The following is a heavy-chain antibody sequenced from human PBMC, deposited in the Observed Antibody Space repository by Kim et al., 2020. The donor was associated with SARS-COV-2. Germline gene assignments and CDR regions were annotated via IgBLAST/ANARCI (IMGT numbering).Heavy chain of an antibody. CDR3: ARTYYYDSSGYPDDY. V-gene: IGHV4-31*03. J-gene: IGHJ4*01. D-gene: IGHD3-22*01. CDR1: GGSINGGDGY. CDR2: IYYSGST. Sequence: SETLSLTCTVSGGSINGGDGYWTWIRQHPGKGLEWIGYIYYSGSTYYNPSLKSRVTISADTSRNQFSLQLRSVTAADTAVYYCARTYYYDSSGYPDDYWG.